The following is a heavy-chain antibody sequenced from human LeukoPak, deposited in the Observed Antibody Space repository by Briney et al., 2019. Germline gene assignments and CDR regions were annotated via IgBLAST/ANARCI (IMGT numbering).Heavy chain of an antibody. CDR3: ARGSISGVATIELDFDY. Sequence: GASVKVSCKASGCTFTSYAMHWVRQAPGQRLEWMGWINAGNGNTKYSQKFQGRVTITRDTSASTVYMELSSLRSEDTAVYYCARGSISGVATIELDFDYWGQGTLVTVSS. J-gene: IGHJ4*02. V-gene: IGHV1-3*01. D-gene: IGHD5-12*01. CDR1: GCTFTSYA. CDR2: INAGNGNT.